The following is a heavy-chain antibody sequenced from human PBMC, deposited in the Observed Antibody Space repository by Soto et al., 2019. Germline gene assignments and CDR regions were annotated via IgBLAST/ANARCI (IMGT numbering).Heavy chain of an antibody. V-gene: IGHV1-18*01. D-gene: IGHD5-12*01. CDR1: GYTFTSYG. J-gene: IGHJ5*02. Sequence: ASVKVSFKASGYTFTSYGISWVRQAPGQGLEWMGWISAYNGNTNYAQKLQGRVTMTTDTSTSTAYMELRSLRSDDTAVYYCASTHSGYDPYNWFDPWGQGTLVTVSS. CDR2: ISAYNGNT. CDR3: ASTHSGYDPYNWFDP.